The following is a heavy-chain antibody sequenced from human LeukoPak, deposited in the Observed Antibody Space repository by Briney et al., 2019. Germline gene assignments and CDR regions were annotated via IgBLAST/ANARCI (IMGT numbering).Heavy chain of an antibody. CDR1: GYTLPELS. CDR2: FDPENGET. V-gene: IGHV1-24*01. CDR3: AASGGYDY. Sequence: ASVKVSCKVSGYTLPELSIHWVRQAPGRGLEWRGGFDPENGETVSARRLQGRLTMPEHTSSDTAYMELSSLTSEDTAVYYCAASGGYDYWGQGTLITVSS. J-gene: IGHJ4*02. D-gene: IGHD3-16*01.